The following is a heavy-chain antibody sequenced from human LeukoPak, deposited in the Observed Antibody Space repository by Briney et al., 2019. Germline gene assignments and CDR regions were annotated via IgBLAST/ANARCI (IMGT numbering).Heavy chain of an antibody. CDR2: INPNSGGT. V-gene: IGHV1-2*02. CDR1: GYTFTGYY. D-gene: IGHD6-13*01. CDR3: AREGYSSSWGDAFDI. Sequence: GASVKVSCKASGYTFTGYYMHWVRQAPGQGLEWMRWINPNSGGTNYAQKFQGRVTMTRDTSISTAYMELSRLRSDDTAVYYCAREGYSSSWGDAFDIWGQGTMVTVSS. J-gene: IGHJ3*02.